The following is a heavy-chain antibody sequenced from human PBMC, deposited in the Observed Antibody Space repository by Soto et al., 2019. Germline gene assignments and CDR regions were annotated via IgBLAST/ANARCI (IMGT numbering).Heavy chain of an antibody. Sequence: ASVKVSCKASGYTFTSYGISWVRQAPGQGLEWMGWISAYNGNTNYAQKLQGRVTMTTDTSTSTAYMELRSLGSDDTAVYYCARDRPRGYCSSTSCPFDPWGQGTLVTVSS. CDR1: GYTFTSYG. CDR2: ISAYNGNT. V-gene: IGHV1-18*01. CDR3: ARDRPRGYCSSTSCPFDP. J-gene: IGHJ5*02. D-gene: IGHD2-2*01.